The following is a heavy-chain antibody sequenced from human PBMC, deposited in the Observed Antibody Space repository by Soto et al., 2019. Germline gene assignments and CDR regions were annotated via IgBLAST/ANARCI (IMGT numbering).Heavy chain of an antibody. Sequence: LRLSCAASGFTFSSYSMNWVRQAPGKGLEWVSSISSSSSYIYYADSVKGRFTISRDNAKNSLYLQMNSLRAEDTAVYYCARDGYSSSGNPIDYWGQGTLVTVSS. D-gene: IGHD6-13*01. CDR2: ISSSSSYI. CDR3: ARDGYSSSGNPIDY. CDR1: GFTFSSYS. V-gene: IGHV3-21*01. J-gene: IGHJ4*02.